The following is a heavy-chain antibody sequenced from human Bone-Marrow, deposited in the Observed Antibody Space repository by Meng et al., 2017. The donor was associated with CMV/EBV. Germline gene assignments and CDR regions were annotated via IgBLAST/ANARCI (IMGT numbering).Heavy chain of an antibody. CDR3: ARDLIVATPDC. CDR2: INHSGST. Sequence: SETLSLTCAVYGGSFSGYYWSWIRQPPGKGLEWIGEINHSGSTNYNPSLKSRVTISVDTSKNQFPLKLSSVTAADTAVYYCARDLIVATPDCWGQGTLVTVSS. J-gene: IGHJ4*02. D-gene: IGHD5-12*01. CDR1: GGSFSGYY. V-gene: IGHV4-34*01.